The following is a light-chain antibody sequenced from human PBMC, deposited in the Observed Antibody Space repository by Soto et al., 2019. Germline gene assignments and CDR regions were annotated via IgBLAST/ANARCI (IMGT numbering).Light chain of an antibody. CDR1: SSDVGGYNY. CDR3: SSYTSSSLYV. J-gene: IGLJ1*01. CDR2: EVS. Sequence: QSVLTQPASVSGSPGQSITISCTGTSSDVGGYNYVSWYQQHPGKAPKLMICEVSNRPSGVSNRFSGSKSGNTASLTISGLQAEDEADYYRSSYTSSSLYVFGTGTKVNVL. V-gene: IGLV2-14*01.